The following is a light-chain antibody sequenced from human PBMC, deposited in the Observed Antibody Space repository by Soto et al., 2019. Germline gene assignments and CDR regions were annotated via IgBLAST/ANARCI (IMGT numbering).Light chain of an antibody. CDR1: QSISNY. V-gene: IGKV1-39*01. Sequence: DIQMTQSPSSLSASVGDRITITCRASQSISNYLNWYQQKPGKAPKLLVYAASILQSVVPSRFSGSGSGTDFTLTITSLQPEDFASFFCQQSYSLPPTFGQGTTVDIK. CDR3: QQSYSLPPT. J-gene: IGKJ1*01. CDR2: AAS.